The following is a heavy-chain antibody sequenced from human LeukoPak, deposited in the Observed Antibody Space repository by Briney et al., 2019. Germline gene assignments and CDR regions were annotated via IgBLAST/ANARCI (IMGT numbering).Heavy chain of an antibody. CDR2: IYYSGST. D-gene: IGHD5-18*01. CDR3: ASVDTGYFDY. Sequence: SETLSLTCTVSGGPISSYYWSWIRQPPGKGLEWIGYIYYSGSTNYNPSLKSRVTISVDTSKNQFSPKLSSVTAADTAVYYCASVDTGYFDYWGQGTLVTVSS. V-gene: IGHV4-59*01. CDR1: GGPISSYY. J-gene: IGHJ4*02.